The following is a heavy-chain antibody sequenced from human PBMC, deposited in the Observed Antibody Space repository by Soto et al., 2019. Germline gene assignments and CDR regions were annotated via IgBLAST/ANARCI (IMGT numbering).Heavy chain of an antibody. V-gene: IGHV3-73*01. D-gene: IGHD3-22*01. J-gene: IGHJ6*02. CDR2: IRSKANSYAT. CDR1: GFTFSGSA. CDR3: TRQGYYDSSGYYLSPAYYYGMDV. Sequence: GSLRLSCAASGFTFSGSAMHWVRQASGKGLEWVGRIRSKANSYATAYAASVKGRFTISRDDSKNTAYLQMNSLKTDDTAVYYCTRQGYYDSSGYYLSPAYYYGMDVWGQGTTVTVSS.